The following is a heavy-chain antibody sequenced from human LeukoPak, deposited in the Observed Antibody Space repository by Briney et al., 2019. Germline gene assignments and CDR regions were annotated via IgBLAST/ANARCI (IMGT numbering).Heavy chain of an antibody. J-gene: IGHJ4*02. V-gene: IGHV4-59*08. CDR3: ARLQRGYSGMPYGAGDY. CDR1: GGSISSYY. D-gene: IGHD2-8*01. Sequence: SETLSLTCTVSGGSISSYYWSWIRQPPGKGLEWIGYIYYSGSTNYNPSLKSRVTISVDTSKNQFSLKLSSVTAADTAVYYCARLQRGYSGMPYGAGDYWGQGTLVTVSS. CDR2: IYYSGST.